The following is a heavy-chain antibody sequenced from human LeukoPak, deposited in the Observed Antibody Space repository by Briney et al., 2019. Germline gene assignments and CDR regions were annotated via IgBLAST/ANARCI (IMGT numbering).Heavy chain of an antibody. CDR2: IIPIFGTA. D-gene: IGHD3-22*01. J-gene: IGHJ4*02. Sequence: SVRVSCKASGGTFSSYAISWVRQAPGQGLEWMGGIIPIFGTANYAQKFQGRVTITADESTSTAYMELSSLRSEDTAVYYCAIVAGGTYYYDSSGYFAYWGQGTLVTVSS. CDR1: GGTFSSYA. V-gene: IGHV1-69*13. CDR3: AIVAGGTYYYDSSGYFAY.